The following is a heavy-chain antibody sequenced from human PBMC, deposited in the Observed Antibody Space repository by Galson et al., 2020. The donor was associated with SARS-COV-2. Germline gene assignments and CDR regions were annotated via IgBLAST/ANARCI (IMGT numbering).Heavy chain of an antibody. CDR3: ARDASGARCAMDV. J-gene: IGHJ6*02. V-gene: IGHV3-9*01. CDR1: GFTFSDYS. CDR2: INWNSVSI. Sequence: GGSLRLSCAASGFTFSDYSMHWVRQGPGKGLEWVSGINWNSVSIGYVDSVKGRFTISRDNAKNSLFLQMNSLRAEDTAVYYWARDASGARCAMDVWGHGTTVTVSS. D-gene: IGHD7-27*01.